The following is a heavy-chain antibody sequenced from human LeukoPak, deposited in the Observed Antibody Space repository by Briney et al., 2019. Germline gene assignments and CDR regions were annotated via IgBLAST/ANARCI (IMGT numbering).Heavy chain of an antibody. Sequence: PSETLSLTCTVSGGSISSGDYYWSWIRQPPGKGLEWIGYIYYSGSTYYNPSLKSRVTISVDTSKNQLSLKLSSVTAADTAVYYCARATYYYDSSGYYDLRDAFDIWGQGTMVTVSS. CDR3: ARATYYYDSSGYYDLRDAFDI. CDR2: IYYSGST. D-gene: IGHD3-22*01. CDR1: GGSISSGDYY. J-gene: IGHJ3*02. V-gene: IGHV4-30-4*01.